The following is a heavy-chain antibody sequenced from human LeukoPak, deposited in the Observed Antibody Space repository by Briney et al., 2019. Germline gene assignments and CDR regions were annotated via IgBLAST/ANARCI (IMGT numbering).Heavy chain of an antibody. Sequence: GGSLRLSCAASGFTVSSNYMSWVRQAPGKGLEWVSVIYSGGSTYYADSVKGRFTISRDNSKNTLYLQMNSLRAEDTAVYYCAKDYIPWIQLPSCWLDPWGQGTLVTVSP. CDR2: IYSGGST. CDR3: AKDYIPWIQLPSCWLDP. J-gene: IGHJ5*02. V-gene: IGHV3-66*02. CDR1: GFTVSSNY. D-gene: IGHD5-18*01.